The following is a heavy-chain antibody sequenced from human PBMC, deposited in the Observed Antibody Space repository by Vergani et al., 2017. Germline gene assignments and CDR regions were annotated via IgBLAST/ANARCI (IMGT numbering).Heavy chain of an antibody. J-gene: IGHJ2*01. CDR3: ARSQGDYWYFLL. D-gene: IGHD3-16*01. V-gene: IGHV4-38-2*01. CDR2: IHNRGKT. CDR1: GYSIGSGFY. Sequence: QVRLEESGPGLVKPSETLSLTCSVSGYSIGSGFYWAWIRQSPGEGLQWLTSIHNRGKTYHNPSLKSRVSVSLDTSKNRFSLNLTSVTATDTAVYYCARSQGDYWYFLLWGPGSLVTVSS.